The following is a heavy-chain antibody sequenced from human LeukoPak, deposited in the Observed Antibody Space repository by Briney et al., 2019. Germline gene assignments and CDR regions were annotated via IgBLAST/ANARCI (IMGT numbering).Heavy chain of an antibody. J-gene: IGHJ4*02. CDR3: ARGLQLRGIFDYFDY. D-gene: IGHD5-24*01. Sequence: SQTLSLTCTVSGGSISSGGYYWSWIRQHPGKGLEWIGYIYYSGSTYYNPSLKSRVTISVDTSKNQFSLKLSSVTAADTAVYYCARGLQLRGIFDYFDYWGQGTLDTVSS. CDR1: GGSISSGGYY. V-gene: IGHV4-31*03. CDR2: IYYSGST.